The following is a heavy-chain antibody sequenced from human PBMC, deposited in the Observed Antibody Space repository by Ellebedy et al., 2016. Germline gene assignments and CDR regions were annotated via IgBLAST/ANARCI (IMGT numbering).Heavy chain of an antibody. V-gene: IGHV3-20*04. CDR2: INWNGGST. J-gene: IGHJ4*02. Sequence: GESLKISXAASGFTFDDYGMSWVRQAPGKGLEWVSGINWNGGSTGYADSVKGRFTISRDNARNSLYLQMNSLRAEDTAVYYCARDPDTAAKIDYWGQGTLVTVSS. CDR1: GFTFDDYG. D-gene: IGHD5-18*01. CDR3: ARDPDTAAKIDY.